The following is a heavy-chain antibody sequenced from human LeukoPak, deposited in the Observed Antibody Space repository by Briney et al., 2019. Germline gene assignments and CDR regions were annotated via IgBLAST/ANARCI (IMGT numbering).Heavy chain of an antibody. V-gene: IGHV1-69*13. Sequence: SVRVSCKASGGTFSSYAISWVRQAPGQGLEWMGGIIPIFGTANYAQKFQGRVTITADESTSTAYMELSSLRSEDTAVYYCARDSPPYIPAAIPHTRYYGMDVWGQGTTVTVSS. J-gene: IGHJ6*02. D-gene: IGHD2-2*01. CDR3: ARDSPPYIPAAIPHTRYYGMDV. CDR1: GGTFSSYA. CDR2: IIPIFGTA.